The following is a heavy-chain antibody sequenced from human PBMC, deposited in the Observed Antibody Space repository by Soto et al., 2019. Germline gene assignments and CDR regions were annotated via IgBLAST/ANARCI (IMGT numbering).Heavy chain of an antibody. J-gene: IGHJ4*02. V-gene: IGHV4-30-4*01. CDR2: IYYSGST. CDR1: GGSISSGDYY. D-gene: IGHD3-22*01. CDR3: ARGSYYYDSSGYYHY. Sequence: SETLSLTCTVSGGSISSGDYYWSWIRQPPGKGLEWIGYIYYSGSTYYNPSLKRRVTISVDTSKNQFSLKLSCVTAADTAEYYCARGSYYYDSSGYYHYWGQVTLVTVSS.